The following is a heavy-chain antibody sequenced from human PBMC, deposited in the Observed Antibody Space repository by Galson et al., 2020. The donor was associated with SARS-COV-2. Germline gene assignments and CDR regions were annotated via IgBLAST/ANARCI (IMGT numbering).Heavy chain of an antibody. V-gene: IGHV1-24*01. CDR2: FDPEDGET. CDR1: GYTLTELS. J-gene: IGHJ6*02. CDR3: ATAPAVAGTHLVYYYYYGMDV. Sequence: ASVKVSCKASGYTLTELSMHWVRQAPGKGLEWMGGFDPEDGETIYAQKFQGRVTMTEDTSTDTAYMELSSLRSEDTAVYYCATAPAVAGTHLVYYYYYGMDVWGQGTTVTVSS. D-gene: IGHD6-19*01.